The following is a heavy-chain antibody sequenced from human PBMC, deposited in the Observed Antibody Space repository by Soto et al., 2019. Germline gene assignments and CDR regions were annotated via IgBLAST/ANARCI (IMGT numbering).Heavy chain of an antibody. CDR3: AKVTYYDILTGHDY. Sequence: QVQLVESGGGVVQPGRSLRLSCAASGFTFSSYAMHWVRQAPGKGLEWVAVISYDGSNKYYADSVKGRFTISRDNSKNTLYLQMNSLRAEDTAVYYCAKVTYYDILTGHDYWGQGTLVTVSS. CDR2: ISYDGSNK. V-gene: IGHV3-30-3*01. D-gene: IGHD3-9*01. J-gene: IGHJ4*02. CDR1: GFTFSSYA.